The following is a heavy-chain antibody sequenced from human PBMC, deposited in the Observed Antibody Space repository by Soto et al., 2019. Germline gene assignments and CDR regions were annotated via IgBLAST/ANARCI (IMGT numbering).Heavy chain of an antibody. D-gene: IGHD6-19*01. J-gene: IGHJ4*02. CDR3: ARPKGTYSSGYYYFDF. Sequence: QVPLEQSGGEVKQPGSSVRVSCKTSGGTFSTYAINWVRQAPGRGLEWMGAIIPLFGTADYSQKFQGRVTITADESTSTAYMELSSLRFDDTAVYFCARPKGTYSSGYYYFDFWGQGTLVTVSS. CDR1: GGTFSTYA. CDR2: IIPLFGTA. V-gene: IGHV1-69*01.